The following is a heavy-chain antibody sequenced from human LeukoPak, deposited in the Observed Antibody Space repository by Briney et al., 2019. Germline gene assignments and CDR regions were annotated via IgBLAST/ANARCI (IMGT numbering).Heavy chain of an antibody. Sequence: GGSLRLSCAVSGFTFSNYAMSWVRQAPGKGLNWVSSISADGDRTYSADSVKGRFSISRDNSKNTLSLRLNSLRVEDTAVYYCVKDDTVTSSFDYWGQGTLITVSS. D-gene: IGHD4-17*01. V-gene: IGHV3-23*01. CDR1: GFTFSNYA. CDR2: ISADGDRT. CDR3: VKDDTVTSSFDY. J-gene: IGHJ4*02.